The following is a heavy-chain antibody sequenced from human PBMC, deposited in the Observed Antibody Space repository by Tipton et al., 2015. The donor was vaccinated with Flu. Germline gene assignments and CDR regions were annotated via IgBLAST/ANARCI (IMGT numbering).Heavy chain of an antibody. J-gene: IGHJ4*02. D-gene: IGHD3-22*01. Sequence: QLVQSGAEVKKPGESLKISCKGSGYSFTSYWIGWVRQMPGKGLEWMGIIYPGDSDTRYSPSFQGQVTISADKSISTAYLQWSSLKASDTAKYYCATSTEDYYDSSGYYGGWDYWGQGTLVTVSS. CDR3: ATSTEDYYDSSGYYGGWDY. CDR1: GYSFTSYW. CDR2: IYPGDSDT. V-gene: IGHV5-51*03.